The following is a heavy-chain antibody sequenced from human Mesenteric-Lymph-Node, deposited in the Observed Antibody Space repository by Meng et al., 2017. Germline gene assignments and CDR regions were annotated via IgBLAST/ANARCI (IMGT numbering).Heavy chain of an antibody. CDR1: GGSLSGYY. CDR2: VYHNGVT. V-gene: IGHV4-34*02. J-gene: IGHJ4*02. CDR3: ARGGATPMIIKY. Sequence: QVQLKQWGAEVLKPSETLSLTCAVYGGSLSGYYWSWIRQPPGKGLEWMGEVYHNGVTKYSPSLRSRVVISIDTSKNQFSLNLRSVSAADKAMYYCARGGATPMIIKYWGPGTLVTVSS. D-gene: IGHD3-10*01.